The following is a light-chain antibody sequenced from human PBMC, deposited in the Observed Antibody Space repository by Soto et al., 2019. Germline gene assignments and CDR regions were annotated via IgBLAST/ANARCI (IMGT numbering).Light chain of an antibody. CDR2: DAS. J-gene: IGKJ2*02. V-gene: IGKV3-11*01. CDR1: QSVSSY. CDR3: QQRSTGPPMCT. Sequence: EIVLTQSPATLSLSPGERATLSCRASQSVSSYLAWYQQKPGQAPRLLIYDASNRATGIPARFSGSGSGTDVTLTISSLEPEDFAVYYCQQRSTGPPMCTFGQGTKLEIK.